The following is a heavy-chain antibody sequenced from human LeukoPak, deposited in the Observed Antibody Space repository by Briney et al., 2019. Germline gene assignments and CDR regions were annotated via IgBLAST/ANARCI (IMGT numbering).Heavy chain of an antibody. D-gene: IGHD4-17*01. CDR3: ARLNADYVDYYYGMDV. CDR1: GGSISGSNW. J-gene: IGHJ6*02. Sequence: SETLSLTCAVSGGSISGSNWWSWVRQPPGKGLEWIGEIYHSGSTNYNPSLKSRVTISVDKSKNQFSLKLNSVTAADTAVYYCARLNADYVDYYYGMDVWGQGTTVTVSS. CDR2: IYHSGST. V-gene: IGHV4-4*02.